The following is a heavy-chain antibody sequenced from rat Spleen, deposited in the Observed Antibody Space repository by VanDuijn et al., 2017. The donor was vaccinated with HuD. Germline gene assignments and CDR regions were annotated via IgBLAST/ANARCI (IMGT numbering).Heavy chain of an antibody. CDR2: ISYGDSSGHSGT. CDR1: GFNFNDYW. V-gene: IGHV5-29*01. Sequence: EVKLVESGGGLVQPGRSLKLSCAASGFNFNDYWMGWVRQAPTTGLEWVATISYGDSSGHSGTYYRDSVRGRFTISRDDAKSTLSLQMDSLRSEDTATYYCARVRTTVVYVMDAWGQGASVTVSS. D-gene: IGHD1-1*01. CDR3: ARVRTTVVYVMDA. J-gene: IGHJ4*01.